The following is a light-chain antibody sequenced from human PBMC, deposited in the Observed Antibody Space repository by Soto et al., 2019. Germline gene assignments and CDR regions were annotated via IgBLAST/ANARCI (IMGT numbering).Light chain of an antibody. V-gene: IGKV1-39*01. CDR1: QSISNY. J-gene: IGKJ4*01. CDR3: QQTYSTPLT. Sequence: DSPMTQSPSSLSASVGDRVTITCRASQSISNYLNWYQQKAGKAPKLLIYAASILKSGVPSRFSGGGSGPDCTLAISSLQPEDCATYYCQQTYSTPLTFGGGTKVEI. CDR2: AAS.